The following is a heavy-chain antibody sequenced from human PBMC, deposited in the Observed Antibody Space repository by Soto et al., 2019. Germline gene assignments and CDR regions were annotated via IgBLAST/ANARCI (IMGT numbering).Heavy chain of an antibody. CDR3: AKSPLSVTSSYYFDY. J-gene: IGHJ4*02. CDR2: ISYDGSNK. V-gene: IGHV3-30*18. CDR1: GFTFSSYG. Sequence: QVQLVESGGGVVQPGRSLRLSCAASGFTFSSYGMHWVRQAPGKGLEWVAVISYDGSNKYYPDSVKGRFTISRDNSKNTLYLQMNSLRAEDTAVYYCAKSPLSVTSSYYFDYWGQGTLVTVSS. D-gene: IGHD4-17*01.